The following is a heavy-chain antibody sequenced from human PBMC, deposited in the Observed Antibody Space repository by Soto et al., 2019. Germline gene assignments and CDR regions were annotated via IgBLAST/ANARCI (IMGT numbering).Heavy chain of an antibody. Sequence: DVQLVESGGGLLQPWGSLRLSCATYGFTFSRDWMHWVRQAPGKGLVWVSRINSDGHRTNYADYAEGRFTISRHNAKNTLYLQMNSLRAEDTAVYFCARGASRNFYQDSWGQGTLVPVSS. V-gene: IGHV3-74*01. CDR3: ARGASRNFYQDS. J-gene: IGHJ4*02. CDR2: INSDGHRT. D-gene: IGHD3-9*01. CDR1: GFTFSRDW.